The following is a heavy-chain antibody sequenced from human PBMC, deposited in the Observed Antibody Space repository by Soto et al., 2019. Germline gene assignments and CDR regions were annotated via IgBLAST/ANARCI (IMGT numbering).Heavy chain of an antibody. D-gene: IGHD2-15*01. CDR3: TRGWSWSG. Sequence: PVGSLRLSCTASGFTFGDYAMSWVRQAPGKGLEWVGFIRSKAYGGTTEYAASVKGRFTISRDDSKSIAYLQMNSLKTEDTAVYYCTRGWSWSGWGQGTLVTVSS. V-gene: IGHV3-49*04. J-gene: IGHJ4*02. CDR1: GFTFGDYA. CDR2: IRSKAYGGTT.